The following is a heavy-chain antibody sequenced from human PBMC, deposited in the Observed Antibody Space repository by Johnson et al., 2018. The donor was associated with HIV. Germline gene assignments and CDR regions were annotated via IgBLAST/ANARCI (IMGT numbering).Heavy chain of an antibody. CDR1: GFSFDDYG. CDR2: INWNGGST. D-gene: IGHD6-13*01. V-gene: IGHV3-20*04. Sequence: VQLVESGGGVVRPGGSLRLSCAASGFSFDDYGMGWVRQVLGKGVEWVSGINWNGGSTGYADSVRGRFTISRDNSRNTLYLQMSSLRAEDTSMYYCARDGESQQLPLGDAFDVWGQGTMVTVSS. J-gene: IGHJ3*01. CDR3: ARDGESQQLPLGDAFDV.